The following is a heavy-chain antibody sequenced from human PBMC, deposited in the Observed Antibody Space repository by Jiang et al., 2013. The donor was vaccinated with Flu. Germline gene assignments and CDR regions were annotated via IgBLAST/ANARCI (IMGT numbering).Heavy chain of an antibody. CDR3: ARDLVIAATGIYFDY. V-gene: IGHV4-39*07. CDR2: IHYSGST. D-gene: IGHD6-13*01. CDR1: GGSISSSSYF. J-gene: IGHJ4*02. Sequence: GPGLVKPSETLSLTCTVSGGSISSSSYFWGWFRQPPGKGLEWIGSIHYSGSTYYNPSLKSRVTISLDTSKNHFSLKLSSVTAADTAVYYCARDLVIAATGIYFDYWGQGTLVTVSS.